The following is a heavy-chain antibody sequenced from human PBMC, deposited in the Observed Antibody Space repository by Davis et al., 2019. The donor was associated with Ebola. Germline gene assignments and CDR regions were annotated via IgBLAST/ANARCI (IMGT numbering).Heavy chain of an antibody. J-gene: IGHJ4*02. CDR1: GFTFSDYY. CDR3: ARDQYYYDSSGSALDY. V-gene: IGHV3-11*04. D-gene: IGHD3-22*01. Sequence: PGGSLRLSCAASGFTFSDYYMSWIRQAPGKGLEWVSYISSSGSTIYYADSVKGRFTISRDNAKNSLYLQMNSLRAEDTAVYYCARDQYYYDSSGSALDYWGQGTLVTVSS. CDR2: ISSSGSTI.